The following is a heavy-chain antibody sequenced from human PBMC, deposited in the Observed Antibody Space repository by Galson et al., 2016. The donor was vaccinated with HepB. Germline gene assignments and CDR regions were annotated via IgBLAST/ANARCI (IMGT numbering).Heavy chain of an antibody. V-gene: IGHV1-69*13. CDR3: ATWGGVMGSTWFSGPFDF. CDR2: IIPIFGPA. D-gene: IGHD1-26*01. CDR1: GGTFSNSA. J-gene: IGHJ4*02. Sequence: SVKVSCKASGGTFSNSAISWVRQAPRQGPEWMGTIIPIFGPAKYAQKFQGRVTITADESTSTAYMEVSSLTSDDTAGYYCATWGGVMGSTWFSGPFDFWGQGTLVTVSS.